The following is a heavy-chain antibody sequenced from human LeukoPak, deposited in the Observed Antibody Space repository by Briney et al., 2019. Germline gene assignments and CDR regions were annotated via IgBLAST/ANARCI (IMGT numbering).Heavy chain of an antibody. CDR3: ARGPASGSDFAWFGS. CDR1: GGSLSNYY. Sequence: PSETLSLTCAVYGGSLSNYYWSWIRQSLGKGLEWIGVINHSGSTKFNPSLKNRVTISIDMSRNQFFLQLNSVIAADTAIYYCARGPASGSDFAWFGSWGQGTLVTVSS. D-gene: IGHD3-10*01. CDR2: INHSGST. J-gene: IGHJ5*01. V-gene: IGHV4-34*01.